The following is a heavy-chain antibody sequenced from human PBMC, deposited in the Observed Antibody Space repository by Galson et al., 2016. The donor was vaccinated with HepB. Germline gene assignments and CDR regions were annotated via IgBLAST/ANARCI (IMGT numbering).Heavy chain of an antibody. CDR1: GYTFTNFW. CDR3: AGLVSSRSPYDS. V-gene: IGHV5-10-1*04. D-gene: IGHD3-9*01. Sequence: QSGAEVKKPGESLRISCKGSGYTFTNFWITWVRQMPGEGLEWMGRINPSDSYTNYSPSFQGQVTFSADKSINTAYMQWSSLKASDTAIYYCAGLVSSRSPYDSWGQGTRVTVSS. CDR2: INPSDSYT. J-gene: IGHJ4*02.